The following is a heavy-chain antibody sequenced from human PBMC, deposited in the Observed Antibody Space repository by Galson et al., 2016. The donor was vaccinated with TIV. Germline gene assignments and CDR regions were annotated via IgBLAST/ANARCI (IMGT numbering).Heavy chain of an antibody. J-gene: IGHJ3*01. CDR3: ARVLGDTSTYRVGDCFLDALDL. Sequence: SLRLSCAASGFTFSDYYMTWIRQAPGQGLEWVASISSTGDYTYYAGTVKGRFTISRDSDKNSLYVQRDSLRAEDSAVYYCARVLGDTSTYRVGDCFLDALDLLGQGAMVTVSS. D-gene: IGHD2-21*02. V-gene: IGHV3-11*06. CDR2: ISSTGDYT. CDR1: GFTFSDYY.